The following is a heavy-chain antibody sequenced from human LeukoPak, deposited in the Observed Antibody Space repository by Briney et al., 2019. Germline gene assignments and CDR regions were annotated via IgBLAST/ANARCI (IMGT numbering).Heavy chain of an antibody. D-gene: IGHD3-9*01. CDR1: VVSQTSYY. CDR3: ASGYLNDILTGYADYYTDY. V-gene: IGHV4-34*01. J-gene: IGHJ4*02. CDR2: INHSGST. Sequence: PSETLSLICCVYVVSQTSYYYIELRQPPGKGLELIGEINHSGSTNYNPSLEIRVTISVDTSNNQFSLTLISVSAADTAVYYCASGYLNDILTGYADYYTDYWGQGTLVTVSS.